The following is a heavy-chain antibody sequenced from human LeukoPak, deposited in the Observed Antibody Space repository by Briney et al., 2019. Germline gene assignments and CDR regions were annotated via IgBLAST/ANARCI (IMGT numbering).Heavy chain of an antibody. D-gene: IGHD2-15*01. CDR3: ARVPPYKYCSGGSCYQNWFDP. Sequence: GASVKVSCKASGYTFTSYDINWVRQATGQGLEWMGWMNPNSGNTGYAQKFQGRVTITRNTSISTAYMELSSLRSEDTAVYYCARVPPYKYCSGGSCYQNWFDPWGQGTLVTVSS. CDR2: MNPNSGNT. CDR1: GYTFTSYD. V-gene: IGHV1-8*03. J-gene: IGHJ5*02.